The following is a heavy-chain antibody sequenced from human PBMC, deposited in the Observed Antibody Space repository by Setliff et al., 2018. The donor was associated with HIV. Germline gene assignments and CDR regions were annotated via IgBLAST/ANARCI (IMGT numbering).Heavy chain of an antibody. V-gene: IGHV3-7*01. Sequence: PGESLRLSCAASGFTFRNYWMSWVRQAPGKGLEWVANIKQDGSEKYYADSVKGRFTVSRGNARNSLFLQMHSLRAEDTAVYYCARDREYYDSSGYYAVTAFDIWGQGTMVTVSS. CDR2: IKQDGSEK. CDR1: GFTFRNYW. CDR3: ARDREYYDSSGYYAVTAFDI. J-gene: IGHJ3*02. D-gene: IGHD3-22*01.